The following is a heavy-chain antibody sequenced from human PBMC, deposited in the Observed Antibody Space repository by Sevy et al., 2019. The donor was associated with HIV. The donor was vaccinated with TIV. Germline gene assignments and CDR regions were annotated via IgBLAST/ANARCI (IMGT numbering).Heavy chain of an antibody. CDR3: ARVSVYYYDSSGYYTTGNAFDI. Sequence: GGSLRLSCAASGFTVGSNYMSCVRQAPGKGLEWVSIIYSGVTTSYADSVKGRFTISRDNSKNTLYLQMNSLRAEDTAVYYCARVSVYYYDSSGYYTTGNAFDIWGQGTMVTVSS. CDR1: GFTVGSNY. CDR2: IYSGVTT. J-gene: IGHJ3*02. V-gene: IGHV3-53*01. D-gene: IGHD3-22*01.